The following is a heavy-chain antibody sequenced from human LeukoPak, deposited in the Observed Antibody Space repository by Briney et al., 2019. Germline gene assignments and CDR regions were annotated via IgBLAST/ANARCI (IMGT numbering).Heavy chain of an antibody. CDR2: INWDGGST. J-gene: IGHJ4*02. D-gene: IGHD3-16*02. V-gene: IGHV3-43D*03. Sequence: GGSLRLSCAASGFTFDDYAMHWVRQAPGKGPVWVSLINWDGGSTFYADSVKGRSTISRDNSKNSLYLQMNTLKAEDTALYYCAKDIDVWGSYRYHTGIDYWGQGTLVTVSP. CDR3: AKDIDVWGSYRYHTGIDY. CDR1: GFTFDDYA.